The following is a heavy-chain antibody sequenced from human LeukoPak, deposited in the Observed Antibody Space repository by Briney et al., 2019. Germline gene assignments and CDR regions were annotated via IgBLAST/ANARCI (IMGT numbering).Heavy chain of an antibody. CDR1: GYTFTSYD. V-gene: IGHV1-8*03. CDR3: ARVDYSNCHGRYYYYYMDV. J-gene: IGHJ6*03. CDR2: MHPKSSNT. D-gene: IGHD4-11*01. Sequence: ASVKVSCKASGYTFTSYDINCVRHATGQGLEWMGWMHPKSSNTGYAQKFQGRVNITRNTYISTAYMELSSLRSGDTAVYDCARVDYSNCHGRYYYYYMDVWGKGTTVTVSS.